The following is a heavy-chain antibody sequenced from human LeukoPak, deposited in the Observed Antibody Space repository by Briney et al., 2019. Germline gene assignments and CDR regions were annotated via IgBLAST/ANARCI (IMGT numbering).Heavy chain of an antibody. J-gene: IGHJ4*02. D-gene: IGHD3-16*02. CDR3: ARHVGLRLGELSL. CDR2: IYSGATT. Sequence: PSETLSLTCTVSGDSISSSSYYWGWIRQPSGQGLEWIGSIYSGATTYYNPPLKSRVTISVDTSKNQFSLKLSSVTAADTAVYYCARHVGLRLGELSLWGQGTLVTVSS. V-gene: IGHV4-39*01. CDR1: GDSISSSSYY.